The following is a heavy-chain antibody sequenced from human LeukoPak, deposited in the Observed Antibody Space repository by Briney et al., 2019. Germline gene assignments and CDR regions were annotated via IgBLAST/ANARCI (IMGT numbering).Heavy chain of an antibody. CDR1: GDSVSSNSAA. J-gene: IGHJ5*02. V-gene: IGHV6-1*01. D-gene: IGHD4/OR15-4a*01. CDR3: VRGQGAHDNWFDP. Sequence: SQTLSLTCAISGDSVSSNSAAWIWIRQSPSRGLEWLGRTYYRSKWYTEYAVSVKSRITINPDTSKNQFSLQLSSVNPEDMAVYYCVRGQGAHDNWFDPWGHGTLVTVAS. CDR2: TYYRSKWYT.